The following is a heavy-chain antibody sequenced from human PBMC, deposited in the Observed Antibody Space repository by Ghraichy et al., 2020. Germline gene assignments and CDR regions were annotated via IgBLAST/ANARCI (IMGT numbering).Heavy chain of an antibody. D-gene: IGHD2-2*01. CDR1: GFTFSSYW. CDR2: INSDGSST. Sequence: GGSLRLSCAASGFTFSSYWMHWVRQAPGKGLVWVSRINSDGSSTSYADSVKGRFTISRDNAKNTLYLQMNSLRAEDTAVYYCARDRFLGGYCSSTSCEHWFDPWGQGTLVTVSS. J-gene: IGHJ5*02. CDR3: ARDRFLGGYCSSTSCEHWFDP. V-gene: IGHV3-74*01.